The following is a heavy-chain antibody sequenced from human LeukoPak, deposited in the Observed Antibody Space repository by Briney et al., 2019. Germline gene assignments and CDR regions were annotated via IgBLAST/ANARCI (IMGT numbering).Heavy chain of an antibody. CDR2: INPNSGGT. D-gene: IGHD3-22*01. V-gene: IGHV1-2*02. CDR1: GYTFTGYY. J-gene: IGHJ3*02. CDR3: ARATGYYDSSGYYCEAFDI. Sequence: ASVKVSCKASGYTFTGYYMHWVRRAPGQGLEWMGWINPNSGGTNYAQKFQGRVTMTRDTSISTAYMELSRLRSDDTAVYYCARATGYYDSSGYYCEAFDIWGQGTMVTVSS.